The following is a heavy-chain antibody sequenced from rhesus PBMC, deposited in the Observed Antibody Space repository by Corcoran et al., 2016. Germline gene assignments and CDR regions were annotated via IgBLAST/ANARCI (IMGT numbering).Heavy chain of an antibody. CDR1: GFSFTRHS. Sequence: QVQLVQSGSEIRQPGASVRLSCQTSGFSFTRHSIHWIRQAPGQGLEWIGRNSPNNGEMEFAQSFQDRVATATDTSTSTGYMELSSLRSEDTAISYCARDDGYNGNRLDFWGQGVLVTVSS. J-gene: IGHJ4*01. CDR3: ARDDGYNGNRLDF. V-gene: IGHV1-180*01. CDR2: NSPNNGEM. D-gene: IGHD5-30*01.